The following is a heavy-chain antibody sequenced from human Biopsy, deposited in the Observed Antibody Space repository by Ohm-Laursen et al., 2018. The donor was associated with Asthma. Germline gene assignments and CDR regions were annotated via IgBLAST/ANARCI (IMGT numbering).Heavy chain of an antibody. Sequence: GASVKVSCKASGYTFTSNAIHWMRRAPGQSLEWMAWLNPVNGNTKYSQQFQGRVTITRDTSASTAYMELSSLTSEDTAVFYCAREVGATRYDPWGQGTLVTVSS. CDR1: GYTFTSNA. CDR3: AREVGATRYDP. CDR2: LNPVNGNT. D-gene: IGHD1-26*01. V-gene: IGHV1-3*01. J-gene: IGHJ5*02.